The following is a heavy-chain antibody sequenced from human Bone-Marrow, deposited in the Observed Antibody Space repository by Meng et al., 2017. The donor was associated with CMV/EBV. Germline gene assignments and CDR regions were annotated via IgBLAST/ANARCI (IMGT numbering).Heavy chain of an antibody. CDR3: ARDLSDGSWGRYYDFWSGYYYYGMDV. CDR1: GYTFTSYY. V-gene: IGHV1-46*01. J-gene: IGHJ6*02. CDR2: INPSGGST. D-gene: IGHD3-3*01. Sequence: ASVKVSCKASGYTFTSYYMHWVRQAPGQGLEWMGIINPSGGSTSYAQKFQSRVTMTRDTSTSTVYMELSSLRSEDTAVYYCARDLSDGSWGRYYDFWSGYYYYGMDVWGQGTTVTVSS.